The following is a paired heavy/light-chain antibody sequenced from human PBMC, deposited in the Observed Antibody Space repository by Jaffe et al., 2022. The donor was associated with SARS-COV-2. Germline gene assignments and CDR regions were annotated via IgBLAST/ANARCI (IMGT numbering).Heavy chain of an antibody. D-gene: IGHD2-8*01. J-gene: IGHJ3*02. CDR3: ARDRITNGLDWRGLFLDI. CDR2: INPNSGAT. V-gene: IGHV1-2*04. Sequence: QVQLVQSGAEVKKPGASVKVSCKTSGYSFTGYYIHWLRQAPGQGLEWMGLINPNSGATNFAQKFQGWVTMTRDTSISTAFMELSRLRSDDTAVYFCARDRITNGLDWRGLFLDIWGQGTRVTVSS. CDR1: GYSFTGYY.
Light chain of an antibody. CDR2: NTN. J-gene: IGLJ3*02. Sequence: QTVVTQEPSLSVSPGGTVTLTCGLSSGSVSSTYYPSWYQQTPGQSPRTLIYNTNTRSSGVPDRFSGSILGNRAALTITGAQADDESDYYCVFSMGSGIWVFGGGTKLTVL. V-gene: IGLV8-61*01. CDR1: SGSVSSTYY. CDR3: VFSMGSGIWV.